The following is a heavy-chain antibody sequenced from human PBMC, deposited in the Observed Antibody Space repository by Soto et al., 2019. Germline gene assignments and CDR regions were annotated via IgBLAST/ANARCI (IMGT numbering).Heavy chain of an antibody. CDR2: ISYDGSNK. D-gene: IGHD5-12*01. J-gene: IGHJ6*02. CDR1: GFTFSSYG. Sequence: PGGSLRLSCAASGFTFSSYGMHWVRQAPGKGLEWVAVISYDGSNKYYADSVKGRSTISRDNSKNTLYLQMNSLRAEDTAVYYCAKGRRDGYNYISGYYYYGMDVWGQGTTVTVSS. CDR3: AKGRRDGYNYISGYYYYGMDV. V-gene: IGHV3-30*18.